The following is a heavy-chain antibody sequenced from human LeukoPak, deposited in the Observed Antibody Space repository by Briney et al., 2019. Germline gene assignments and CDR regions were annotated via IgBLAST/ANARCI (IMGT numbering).Heavy chain of an antibody. CDR3: AKDRLDGYNFRGMDV. D-gene: IGHD5-24*01. V-gene: IGHV3-30*18. Sequence: GGSLRLSCAASGFAFSDYGMHWARQAPGKGLEWVAVISSDGSNEYYADSVRGRSTISRDNSKNTVYMQMRSLRGEDTAVYYCAKDRLDGYNFRGMDVWGQGTTVSVSS. J-gene: IGHJ6*02. CDR2: ISSDGSNE. CDR1: GFAFSDYG.